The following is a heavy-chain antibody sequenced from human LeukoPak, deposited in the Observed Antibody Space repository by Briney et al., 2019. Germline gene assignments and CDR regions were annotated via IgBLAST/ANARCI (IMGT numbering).Heavy chain of an antibody. V-gene: IGHV4-31*03. Sequence: TLSLTCTVSGGSISSGGYYWSWIRQHPGKGLERIGYIYYSGSTYYNPSLKSRVTISVDTSKNQFSLKLSSVTAADTAVYYCARDRSYNWKVFAFDIWGQGTMVTVSS. D-gene: IGHD1-1*01. CDR3: ARDRSYNWKVFAFDI. CDR2: IYYSGST. J-gene: IGHJ3*02. CDR1: GGSISSGGYY.